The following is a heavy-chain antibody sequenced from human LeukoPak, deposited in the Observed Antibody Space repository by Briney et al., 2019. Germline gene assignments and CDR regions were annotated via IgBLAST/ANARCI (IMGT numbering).Heavy chain of an antibody. CDR1: GFTFSSYS. V-gene: IGHV3-21*01. Sequence: GGSLRLSCAASGFTFSSYSMNWVRQAPGKGLEWVSSISSSSSYIYYADSVKGRFTISRDNAKNSLYLQMNSLRAADTAVYYCARAIRSSRFDYWGQGTLVTVSS. CDR3: ARAIRSSRFDY. J-gene: IGHJ4*02. D-gene: IGHD2-21*01. CDR2: ISSSSSYI.